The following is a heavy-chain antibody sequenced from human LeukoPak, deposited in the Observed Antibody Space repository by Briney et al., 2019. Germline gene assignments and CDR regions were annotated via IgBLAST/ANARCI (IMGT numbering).Heavy chain of an antibody. Sequence: PGGSLRLSCAASGFTVSSNYMSWVRQAPGRGPVWVSRINHDGSDTIYADSVRGRFTISRDDAKNTLYLQMNNLRAEDTAVYYCVRGGPSTWSWGQGTLVTVSS. CDR1: GFTVSSNY. D-gene: IGHD2-15*01. J-gene: IGHJ5*02. CDR3: VRGGPSTWS. CDR2: INHDGSDT. V-gene: IGHV3-74*01.